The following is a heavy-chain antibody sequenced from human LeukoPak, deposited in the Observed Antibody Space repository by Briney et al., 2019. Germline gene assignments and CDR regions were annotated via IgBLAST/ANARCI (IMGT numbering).Heavy chain of an antibody. CDR2: IYTSGST. CDR3: ARDRISTNFWSGYYDY. D-gene: IGHD3-3*01. Sequence: PSETLSLTCTVSGGSISSGSYYWSWIRQPAGKGLEWIGRIYTSGSTNYNPSLNSRATISVDTSKNQFSLKLSSVTAADTAVYYCARDRISTNFWSGYYDYWGQGTLVTVSS. J-gene: IGHJ4*02. CDR1: GGSISSGSYY. V-gene: IGHV4-61*02.